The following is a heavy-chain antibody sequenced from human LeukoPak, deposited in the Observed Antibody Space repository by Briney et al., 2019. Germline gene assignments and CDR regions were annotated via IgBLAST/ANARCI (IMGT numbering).Heavy chain of an antibody. V-gene: IGHV3-13*01. D-gene: IGHD3-10*01. CDR3: ARQGSEYYMDV. Sequence: LAGGSLRLSCAASGLTFSRHDMHWVRHDTGKGLEWVSAIGTLADTFYSDSVKGRFTIYRDNAKNSLYLQMNSLRAEDTAVYYCARQGSEYYMDVWGKGTTVTVSS. CDR1: GLTFSRHD. CDR2: IGTLADT. J-gene: IGHJ6*03.